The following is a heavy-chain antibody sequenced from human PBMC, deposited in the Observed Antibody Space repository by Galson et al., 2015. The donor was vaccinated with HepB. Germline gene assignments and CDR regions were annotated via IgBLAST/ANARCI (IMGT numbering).Heavy chain of an antibody. J-gene: IGHJ1*01. CDR3: AKGRLPLAGGGSGSYFQD. V-gene: IGHV3-30*02. D-gene: IGHD3-10*01. Sequence: SLRLSCAASGFRFSTYGMNWVRQAPGKGLGWVTFIRHDGTDKYSADSVKGRFTMSRDNSNNTLYLQMDNLRPEDTAVYYCAKGRLPLAGGGSGSYFQDWGQGSLVIVSS. CDR2: IRHDGTDK. CDR1: GFRFSTYG.